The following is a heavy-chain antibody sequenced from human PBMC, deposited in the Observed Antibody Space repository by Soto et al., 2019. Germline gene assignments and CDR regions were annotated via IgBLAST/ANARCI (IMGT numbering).Heavy chain of an antibody. Sequence: PGGSLRLSCAASGFTFSSYGMHWVRQAPGKGLEWVAVIWYDGSNKYYADSVKGRFTISRDNSKNTLYLQMNSLRAEDTAVFYCVRDRRTPDLNYYYYGMDGWGQGTTVTVSS. V-gene: IGHV3-33*01. CDR1: GFTFSSYG. J-gene: IGHJ6*02. CDR2: IWYDGSNK. CDR3: VRDRRTPDLNYYYYGMDG.